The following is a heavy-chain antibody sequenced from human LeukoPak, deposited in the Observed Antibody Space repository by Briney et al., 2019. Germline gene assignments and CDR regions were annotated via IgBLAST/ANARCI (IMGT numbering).Heavy chain of an antibody. J-gene: IGHJ4*02. V-gene: IGHV3-74*01. CDR1: GSISSSYW. D-gene: IGHD4-17*01. Sequence: PGGSLRLSCAASGSISSSYWMHWVRQPPGKGLVYIACINTDGFSTSYADSVKGRFTISRDNAKNTLYLQMNSLRAEDTAVYYCARSRTYGDYGRGLDYWGQGTLVTVSS. CDR3: ARSRTYGDYGRGLDY. CDR2: INTDGFST.